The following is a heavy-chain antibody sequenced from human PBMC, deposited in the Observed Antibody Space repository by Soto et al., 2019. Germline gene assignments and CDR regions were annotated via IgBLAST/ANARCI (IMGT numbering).Heavy chain of an antibody. CDR1: GGSFIGYY. CDR2: INHSGST. Sequence: PSETLSLTCAVYGGSFIGYYWSWSLQPPWKGLEWIGEINHSGSTNYNPSLKSRVTIPVDTSKNQFSLKLSSVTAADTAVYYCARVRRITMVRGVSGWFDPWGQGTLVTVSS. J-gene: IGHJ5*02. V-gene: IGHV4-34*01. CDR3: ARVRRITMVRGVSGWFDP. D-gene: IGHD3-10*01.